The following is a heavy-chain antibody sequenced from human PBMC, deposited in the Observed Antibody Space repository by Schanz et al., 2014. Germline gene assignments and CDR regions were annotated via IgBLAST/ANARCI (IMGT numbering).Heavy chain of an antibody. CDR2: MNESHSTI. V-gene: IGHV3-23*01. CDR3: ASKVVATIGGYYDN. J-gene: IGHJ4*02. CDR1: GFSFSSYA. Sequence: EVQLLESGGGLVEPGGSLRLSCAASGFSFSSYAMGWVRQARGKGLEWVSAMNESHSTIYYADSVRGRFTISRDNAENTLFLQMNSLRAEDTAVYYCASKVVATIGGYYDNWGQGTLVIVSS. D-gene: IGHD5-12*01.